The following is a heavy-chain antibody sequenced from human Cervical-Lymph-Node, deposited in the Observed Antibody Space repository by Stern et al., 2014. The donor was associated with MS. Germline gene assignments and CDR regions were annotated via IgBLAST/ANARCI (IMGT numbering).Heavy chain of an antibody. CDR1: GHTLNDLS. Sequence: VQLVESGAEVKKPGASVMVSCKVSGHTLNDLSIHWVRQAPGKGLEWMGGLDPEKGEAIYAQKLQDRVTMTEDIRRNTAYMHLSSLTSDDTAIYYCACAHIDAVDIVRTMSHIDRWGQGTLVSVFS. V-gene: IGHV1-24*01. CDR2: LDPEKGEA. D-gene: IGHD5-12*01. J-gene: IGHJ5*02. CDR3: ACAHIDAVDIVRTMSHIDR.